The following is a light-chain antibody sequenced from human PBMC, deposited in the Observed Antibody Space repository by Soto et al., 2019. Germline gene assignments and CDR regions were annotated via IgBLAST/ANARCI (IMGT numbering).Light chain of an antibody. CDR3: QQYQSFSYT. V-gene: IGKV1-5*03. Sequence: DIQMTQSPSTLSASVGDRVTITCRASQSISSWLAWYQQKPGKAPKLLIYKASSLDSGVPSRFSGSGSGTEFTLTISSLQPDDFATYYCQQYQSFSYTFGQGTNLEIK. J-gene: IGKJ2*01. CDR2: KAS. CDR1: QSISSW.